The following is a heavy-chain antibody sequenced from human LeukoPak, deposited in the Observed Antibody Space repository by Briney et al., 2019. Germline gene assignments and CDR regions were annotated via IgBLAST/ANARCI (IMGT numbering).Heavy chain of an antibody. V-gene: IGHV3-48*02. CDR3: ARDRGEVVAATSY. J-gene: IGHJ4*02. D-gene: IGHD2-15*01. CDR2: VSRTSSTI. Sequence: GGSLRLSCAVSGFTFSNYSMNWVRQAPGKGLEWVSYVSRTSSTILYADSVKGRFTISRDKAKNSVYLQMNSLRDEDTAVYYCARDRGEVVAATSYWGQGTLVTVSS. CDR1: GFTFSNYS.